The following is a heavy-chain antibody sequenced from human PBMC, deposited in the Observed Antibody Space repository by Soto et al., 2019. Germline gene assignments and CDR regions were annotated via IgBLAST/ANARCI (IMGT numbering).Heavy chain of an antibody. CDR3: ARPYQVLGLYYFDY. CDR2: IDHGGST. J-gene: IGHJ4*02. V-gene: IGHV4-34*01. D-gene: IGHD2-2*01. Sequence: PSQTLSRTFAVYAGSFKRFFWSCIRQPPGKGLEWIGEIDHGGSTNYNSSLKSRVTISLDTSKNQFSLKLSSVTAADTAVYYCARPYQVLGLYYFDYWGQGTPVTVSS. CDR1: AGSFKRFF.